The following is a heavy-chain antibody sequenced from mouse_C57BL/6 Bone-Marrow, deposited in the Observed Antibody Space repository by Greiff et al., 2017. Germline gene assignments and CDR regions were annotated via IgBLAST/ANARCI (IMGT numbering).Heavy chain of an antibody. CDR3: ASGVGLAY. CDR1: GYTFTSYG. CDR2: IYPRSGNT. J-gene: IGHJ3*01. D-gene: IGHD4-1*01. V-gene: IGHV1-81*01. Sequence: VQLQQSGAELARPGASVKLSCKASGYTFTSYGISWVKQRTGQGLEWIGEIYPRSGNTYYNEKFKGKATLTADKSSSTAYMELRSLTSEDSAVYFCASGVGLAYWGQGTLVTVSA.